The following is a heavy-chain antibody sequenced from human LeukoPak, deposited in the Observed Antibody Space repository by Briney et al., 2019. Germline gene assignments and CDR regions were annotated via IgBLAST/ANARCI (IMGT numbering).Heavy chain of an antibody. CDR1: GFTFSSYA. CDR2: ISGSGGST. V-gene: IGHV3-23*01. J-gene: IGHJ4*02. D-gene: IGHD2-15*01. Sequence: GGSLRLSCAASGFTFSSYAMSWVRQAPGKGLEGVSAISGSGGSTYYADSVKGRFTISRDNSKNTLYLQMNSLRAEDTAVYYCAKDGGGVVVVAATSPPYFVYWGQGTLVTVSS. CDR3: AKDGGGVVVVAATSPPYFVY.